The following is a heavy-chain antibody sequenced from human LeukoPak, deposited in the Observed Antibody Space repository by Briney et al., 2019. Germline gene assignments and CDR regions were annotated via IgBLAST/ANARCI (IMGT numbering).Heavy chain of an antibody. J-gene: IGHJ4*02. V-gene: IGHV4-39*07. D-gene: IGHD5-12*01. CDR2: IYYSGST. CDR1: GGSISSSSYY. Sequence: SETLSLTCTVSGGSISSSSYYWGWIRQPPGKGLEWIGSIYYSGSTYYNPSLKSRVTISVDRSKNQFSLKLSSVTAADTAVYYCARVGSRYSGYAIDYWGQGTLVTVSS. CDR3: ARVGSRYSGYAIDY.